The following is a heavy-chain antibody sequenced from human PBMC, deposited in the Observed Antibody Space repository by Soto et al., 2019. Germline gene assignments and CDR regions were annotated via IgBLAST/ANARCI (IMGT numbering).Heavy chain of an antibody. CDR2: INPNSGGT. D-gene: IGHD5-18*01. J-gene: IGHJ4*02. CDR3: ARERGYSYGLTDY. Sequence: ASVKVSCKASGGTFNSYAISWVRQAPGQGLEWMGWINPNSGGTNYAQKFQGRVTMTRDTSISTAYMELSRLRSDDTAVYYCARERGYSYGLTDYWGQGPRSPSPQ. CDR1: GGTFNSYA. V-gene: IGHV1-2*02.